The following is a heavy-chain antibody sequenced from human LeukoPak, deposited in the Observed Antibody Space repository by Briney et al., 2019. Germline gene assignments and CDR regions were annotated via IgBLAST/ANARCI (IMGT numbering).Heavy chain of an antibody. Sequence: GGSLRLSCGSSGFTFSSYAMHWVRQAPGKGLEWVAVISYDGSNKYYADSVKGRFTISRDNSKNTLYLQMNSLRAEDTAVYYCATGGGYRASDYFDYWGQGTLVTVSS. D-gene: IGHD3-16*01. CDR1: GFTFSSYA. V-gene: IGHV3-30*04. CDR2: ISYDGSNK. J-gene: IGHJ4*02. CDR3: ATGGGYRASDYFDY.